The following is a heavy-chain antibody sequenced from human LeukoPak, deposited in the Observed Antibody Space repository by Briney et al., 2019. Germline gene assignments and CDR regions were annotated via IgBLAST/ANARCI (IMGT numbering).Heavy chain of an antibody. CDR3: ARYMYSSDFFDY. J-gene: IGHJ4*02. Sequence: ETLSLTCTVSGGSISSYYWSWVRQAPGKGLEWVANIKQDGSEKYYVDSVKGRFTISRDNAKNSLYLQMNSLRAEDTAVYYCARYMYSSDFFDYWGQGTLVTVSS. CDR2: IKQDGSEK. CDR1: GGSISSYY. V-gene: IGHV3-7*03. D-gene: IGHD6-19*01.